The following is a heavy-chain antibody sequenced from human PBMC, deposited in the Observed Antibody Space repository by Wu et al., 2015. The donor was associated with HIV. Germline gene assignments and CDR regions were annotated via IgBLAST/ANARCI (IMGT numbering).Heavy chain of an antibody. CDR3: AGRRPEWRHFDR. CDR2: ISPISETP. Sequence: QVQLVQSGAEVKKPGSSVKVSCKGSGGTFSSYAISWVRQAPGQGLEWMGGISPISETPDYAQKFQGRVTIATDKSTSTVYMEFSSLRSEDTAMYYCAGRRPEWRHFDRWGQGTLVTVSS. V-gene: IGHV1-69*05. CDR1: GGTFSSYA. J-gene: IGHJ4*02. D-gene: IGHD1-26*01.